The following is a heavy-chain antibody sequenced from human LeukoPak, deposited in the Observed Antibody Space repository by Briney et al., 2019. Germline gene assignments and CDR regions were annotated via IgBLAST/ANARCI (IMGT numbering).Heavy chain of an antibody. CDR1: GFTFSSYG. J-gene: IGHJ4*02. CDR2: ISYDGSNK. D-gene: IGHD3-22*01. CDR3: AKDGDGWDYYDSSGYYYPDY. Sequence: GGSLRLSCAASGFTFSSYGMHWVRQAPGKGLEGVAVISYDGSNKYYADSVKGRFTISRDNSKNTLYLQMNSLRAEDTAVYYCAKDGDGWDYYDSSGYYYPDYWGQGTLVTVSS. V-gene: IGHV3-30*18.